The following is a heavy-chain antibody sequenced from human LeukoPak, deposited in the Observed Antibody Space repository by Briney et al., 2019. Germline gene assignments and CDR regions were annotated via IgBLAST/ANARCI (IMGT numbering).Heavy chain of an antibody. J-gene: IGHJ4*02. CDR2: INEDGSTT. V-gene: IGHV3-74*01. Sequence: GGSLRLSCAASGFTFSSNWMHWVRQAPGKGLVWVSRINEDGSTTNYADSVKGRSTIFRDNAKNTPYLQMNSLRAEDTAVYYCVRDLGGRSGHWGQGTLVTVSS. CDR3: VRDLGGRSGH. D-gene: IGHD1-26*01. CDR1: GFTFSSNW.